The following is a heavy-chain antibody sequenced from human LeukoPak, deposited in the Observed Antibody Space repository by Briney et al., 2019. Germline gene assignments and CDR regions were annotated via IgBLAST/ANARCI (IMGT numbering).Heavy chain of an antibody. CDR3: AKDPHYGDYGNGPFLISYFDY. CDR1: GFTFSSYA. J-gene: IGHJ4*02. CDR2: ISGSGGST. D-gene: IGHD4-17*01. Sequence: PGGSLRLSCAASGFTFSSYAMSWVRQAPGKGLEGFSAISGSGGSTYYEDSVKGRFTISRDNSKNTLYLKMNSLRAEDTAVYYCAKDPHYGDYGNGPFLISYFDYWGQGTLVTVSS. V-gene: IGHV3-23*01.